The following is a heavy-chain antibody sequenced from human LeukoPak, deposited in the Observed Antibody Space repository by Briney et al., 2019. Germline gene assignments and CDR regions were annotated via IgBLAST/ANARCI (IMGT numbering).Heavy chain of an antibody. CDR2: IRYDGSNK. V-gene: IGHV3-30*02. CDR3: AKTDSSGYPSSFDY. D-gene: IGHD3-22*01. J-gene: IGHJ4*02. CDR1: GFTFSSYG. Sequence: QSGGSLRLSCAASGFTFSSYGMHWVRQAPGKGLEWVAFIRYDGSNKYYADSVKGRFTISRDNSKNTLYLQMNSLRAEDTAVYYCAKTDSSGYPSSFDYWGQGTLVTVSS.